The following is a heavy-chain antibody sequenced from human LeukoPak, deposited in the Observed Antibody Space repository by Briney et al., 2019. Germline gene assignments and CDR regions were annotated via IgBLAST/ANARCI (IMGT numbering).Heavy chain of an antibody. CDR1: GFTFSSYA. V-gene: IGHV3-23*01. D-gene: IGHD3-10*01. J-gene: IGHJ4*02. CDR3: AKQFGAGRAVAHPFDY. Sequence: PGGSLRLSCAASGFTFSSYAMSWVRQAPGKGLEWVSAISGSGGSTYYADSVKGRFTISRDNSKNTLYLQMNSLRAEDTAVYYCAKQFGAGRAVAHPFDYWGQGTLVTVSS. CDR2: ISGSGGST.